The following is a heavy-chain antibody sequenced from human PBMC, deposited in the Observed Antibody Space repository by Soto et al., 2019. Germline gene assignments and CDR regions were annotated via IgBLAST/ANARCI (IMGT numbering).Heavy chain of an antibody. J-gene: IGHJ4*02. CDR3: ARRYGWNFDY. CDR1: GGSISSYY. CDR2: IYYSGST. Sequence: SETLSLTCTVSGGSISSYYWSWIRQPPGKGLEWIGFIYYSGSTNYNPSLKSRVTISVDTSKNQFSLKLSSVTAADTAVYYCARRYGWNFDYWGQGTLVTVSS. D-gene: IGHD6-19*01. V-gene: IGHV4-59*08.